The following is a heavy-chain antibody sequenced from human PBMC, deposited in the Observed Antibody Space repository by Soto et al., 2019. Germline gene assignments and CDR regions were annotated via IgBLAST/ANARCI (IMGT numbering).Heavy chain of an antibody. CDR2: IWYDGSNK. Sequence: QVQLVESGGGVVQPRRSLRLSCAASGFTFSSYGMHWVRQAPGKGLEWVAVIWYDGSNKYYADSVKGRFTISRDNSKNTLYLQMNSLRAEDTAVYYCARDVRTYYYGSGTAGWFDPWGQGTLVTVSS. CDR3: ARDVRTYYYGSGTAGWFDP. CDR1: GFTFSSYG. V-gene: IGHV3-33*01. J-gene: IGHJ5*02. D-gene: IGHD3-10*01.